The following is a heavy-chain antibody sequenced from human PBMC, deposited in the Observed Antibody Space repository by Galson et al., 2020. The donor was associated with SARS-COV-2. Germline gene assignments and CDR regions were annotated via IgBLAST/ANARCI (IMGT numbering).Heavy chain of an antibody. J-gene: IGHJ6*02. V-gene: IGHV1-69*13. CDR2: VNFIFRKT. Sequence: SVKVSCKASGGTFSNYVISWVRQAPGQGLEWMGGVNFIFRKTDYAEKFQGRVTITADESTSTAYMELTSLTYEDTAVFYCAVGRSGDRYGYYYGLDVWGQGTMVTVSS. CDR3: AVGRSGDRYGYYYGLDV. D-gene: IGHD1-26*01. CDR1: GGTFSNYV.